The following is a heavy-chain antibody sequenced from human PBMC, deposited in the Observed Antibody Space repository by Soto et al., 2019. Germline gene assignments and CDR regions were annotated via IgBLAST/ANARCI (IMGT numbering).Heavy chain of an antibody. Sequence: PGGSLRLSCAASGFTFSRSWMSWVRQAPGKGLEWVANTNEDGSQINYVDSVKGRFTASRDNAKNLLFLQMNNLRGEDTAIYYYARDPRNGAIDYWGQGTLVTVSS. J-gene: IGHJ4*02. CDR3: ARDPRNGAIDY. CDR2: TNEDGSQI. D-gene: IGHD2-8*01. V-gene: IGHV3-7*01. CDR1: GFTFSRSW.